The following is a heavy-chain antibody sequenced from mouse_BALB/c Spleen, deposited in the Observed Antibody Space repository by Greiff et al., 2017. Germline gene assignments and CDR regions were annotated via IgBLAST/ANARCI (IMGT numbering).Heavy chain of an antibody. CDR1: GFTFSSYA. V-gene: IGHV5-9-3*01. D-gene: IGHD2-3*01. J-gene: IGHJ2*01. CDR2: ISSGGSYT. Sequence: EVHLVESGGGLVKPGGSLKLSCAASGFTFSSYAMSWVRQTPEKRLEWVATISSGGSYTYYPDSVKGRFTISRDNAKNTLYLQMSSLRSEDTAMYYCARQSRDGYYFDYWGQGTTLTVSS. CDR3: ARQSRDGYYFDY.